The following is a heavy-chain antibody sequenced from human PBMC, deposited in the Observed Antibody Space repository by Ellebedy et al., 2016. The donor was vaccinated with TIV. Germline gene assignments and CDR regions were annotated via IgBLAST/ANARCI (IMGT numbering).Heavy chain of an antibody. CDR1: GGSVSSTRYY. CDR3: ARTDPWQPIDD. J-gene: IGHJ4*02. D-gene: IGHD2-21*02. Sequence: MPSETLSLTCSVSGGSVSSTRYYWAWIRQPPGTGLDYIGSAFYSGSPYYNPSFKSRVTLPADTSKNQFSLNLRTVTAADTAVYYCARTDPWQPIDDWGQGILVSVSS. V-gene: IGHV4-39*01. CDR2: AFYSGSP.